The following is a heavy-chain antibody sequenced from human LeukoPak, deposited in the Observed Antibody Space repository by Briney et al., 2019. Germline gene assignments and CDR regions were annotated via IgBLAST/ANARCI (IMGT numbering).Heavy chain of an antibody. CDR3: AKGRDGYDA. Sequence: SETLSLTCTVSGASISTYYWSWIRQPPGKGLEWIGYIYYSGSAYYNPSLKSRVTMSVDTSKNQFSLKLSSVPAADTAVYYCAKGRDGYDAWGQGTLVTVSS. CDR1: GASISTYY. J-gene: IGHJ5*02. D-gene: IGHD5-24*01. V-gene: IGHV4-59*01. CDR2: IYYSGSA.